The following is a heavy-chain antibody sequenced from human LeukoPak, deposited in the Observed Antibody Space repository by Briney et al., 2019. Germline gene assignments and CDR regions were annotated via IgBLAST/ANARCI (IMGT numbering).Heavy chain of an antibody. V-gene: IGHV1-46*01. CDR3: ARGLIVVVTAATPWLGY. J-gene: IGHJ4*02. CDR1: GYTFTSYY. Sequence: ASVKVSCKAPGYTFTSYYMHWVRQAPGQGLEWMGIINPSGGSTTYPQKFQGRVTMTRDTSTSTVYMELSSLRSDDTAVYYCARGLIVVVTAATPWLGYWGQGTLVTVSS. CDR2: INPSGGST. D-gene: IGHD2-21*02.